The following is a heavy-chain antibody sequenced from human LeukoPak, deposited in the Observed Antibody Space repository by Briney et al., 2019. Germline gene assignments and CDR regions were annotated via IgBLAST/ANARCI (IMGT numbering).Heavy chain of an antibody. D-gene: IGHD6-6*01. J-gene: IGHJ4*02. CDR1: GGSISSGGYY. V-gene: IGHV4-31*03. CDR2: IYYSGST. CDR3: ARDVRYSSSSQFDC. Sequence: PSETLSLTCTASGGSISSGGYYWSWIRQHPGKGLEWIGYIYYSGSTYYNPSLKSRVTISVDTSKNQFSLKLSSVTAADTAVYYCARDVRYSSSSQFDCWGQGTLVTVSS.